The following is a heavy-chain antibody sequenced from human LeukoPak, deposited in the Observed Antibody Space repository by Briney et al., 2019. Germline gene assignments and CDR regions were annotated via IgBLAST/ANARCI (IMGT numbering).Heavy chain of an antibody. V-gene: IGHV1-2*02. D-gene: IGHD6-13*01. J-gene: IGHJ4*02. CDR2: IRGDNCDS. CDR1: GYTLSDYY. CDR3: ARVRGNSCDY. Sequence: GSVTVTLMTSGYTLSDYYMHWVRQAPGQGLEWMGWIRGDNCDSDSPQMFQGRVTMTRDTSTNTAYMELSRLTYDDTAMYFCARVRGNSCDYWGQGTLVTVSS.